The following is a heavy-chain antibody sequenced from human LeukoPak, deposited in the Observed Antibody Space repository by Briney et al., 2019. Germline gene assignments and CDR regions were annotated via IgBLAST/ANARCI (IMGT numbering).Heavy chain of an antibody. CDR1: GGSLSSYY. J-gene: IGHJ4*02. CDR2: IYYSGST. D-gene: IGHD5-24*01. V-gene: IGHV4-59*01. CDR3: ARGMATFDY. Sequence: SETLSLTCSVSGGSLSSYYWSWIRQPPGRGLEWIGYIYYSGSTNYNPSLKSRVTISVDTPKNQFSLNLSSVTAADTAVYYGARGMATFDYWGQGTLVTVSS.